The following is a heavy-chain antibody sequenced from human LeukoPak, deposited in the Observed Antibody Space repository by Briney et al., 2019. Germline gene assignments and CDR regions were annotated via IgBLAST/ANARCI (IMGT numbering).Heavy chain of an antibody. CDR3: AKEIYYESSAYPDF. D-gene: IGHD3-22*01. V-gene: IGHV3-30*18. J-gene: IGHJ4*02. CDR1: GXTFSSYG. CDR2: VSTDGSNR. Sequence: PGGSLRLSCAASGXTFSSYGIHWVRQAPGKGLEWVAVVSTDGSNRYYADSVKGRFTISRDNSKNTLYLQMDSLRAEDTAVYFCAKEIYYESSAYPDFWGLGTLVTVSS.